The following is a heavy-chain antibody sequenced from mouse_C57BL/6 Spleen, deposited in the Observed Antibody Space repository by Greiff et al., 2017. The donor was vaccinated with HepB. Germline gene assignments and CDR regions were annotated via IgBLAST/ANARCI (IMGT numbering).Heavy chain of an antibody. D-gene: IGHD2-3*01. J-gene: IGHJ2*01. CDR2: IRLKSDNYAT. CDR1: GFTFSNYW. CDR3: TGGLLEECYFDY. V-gene: IGHV6-3*01. Sequence: EVQVVESGGGLVQPGGSMKLSCVASGFTFSNYWMNWVRQSPEKGLEWVAQIRLKSDNYATHYAESVKGRFTISRDDSKSSVYLQMNNLRAEDTGIYYCTGGLLEECYFDYWGQGTTLTVSS.